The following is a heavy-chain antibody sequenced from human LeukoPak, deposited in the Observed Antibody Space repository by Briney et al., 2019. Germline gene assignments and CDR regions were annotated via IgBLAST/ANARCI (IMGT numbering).Heavy chain of an antibody. Sequence: GGSLRLSCEASGFTFSSHAMSWVRQPPGRGLEWVSVIIGGGDSTYYAEVVKGRFMISRDNSKNTLYLEMNSLRAEDTAVYYCARDLRSAPGPWDYSDYWGQGTLVTVSS. CDR3: ARDLRSAPGPWDYSDY. CDR2: IIGGGDST. J-gene: IGHJ4*02. V-gene: IGHV3-23*01. CDR1: GFTFSSHA. D-gene: IGHD6-13*01.